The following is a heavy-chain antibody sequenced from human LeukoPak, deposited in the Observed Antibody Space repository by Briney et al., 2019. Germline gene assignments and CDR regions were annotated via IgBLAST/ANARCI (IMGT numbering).Heavy chain of an antibody. Sequence: SVKVSCKASGGTFSSYAISWVRQAPGQGLEWMGRIIPIFGTANYAQKFQGRVTITTDESTSTAYMELSSLRSEDTAVYYCARVPDSSAWTFGPWGQGTLVTVSS. CDR3: ARVPDSSAWTFGP. CDR2: IIPIFGTA. V-gene: IGHV1-69*05. J-gene: IGHJ5*02. D-gene: IGHD3-22*01. CDR1: GGTFSSYA.